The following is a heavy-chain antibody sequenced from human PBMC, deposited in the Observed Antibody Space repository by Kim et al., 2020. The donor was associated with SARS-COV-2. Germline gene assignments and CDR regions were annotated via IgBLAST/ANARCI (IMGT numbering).Heavy chain of an antibody. CDR3: ARSRDILTGYYGLFFDY. V-gene: IGHV3-30*01. Sequence: VNGRFTISRDNSKHTLYLQMNSLRAEDTAVYYCARSRDILTGYYGLFFDYWGQGTLVTVSS. J-gene: IGHJ4*02. D-gene: IGHD3-9*01.